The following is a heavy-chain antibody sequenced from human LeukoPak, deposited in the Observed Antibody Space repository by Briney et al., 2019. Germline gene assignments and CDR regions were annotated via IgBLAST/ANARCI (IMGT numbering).Heavy chain of an antibody. CDR2: INHSGST. D-gene: IGHD3-10*01. Sequence: SETLSLTCAVYDGSFSGYYWSWIRQPPGKGLEWIGEINHSGSTNYNPSLKSRVTISVDTSKNQFSLKLSSVTAADTAVYYCARRYGSGSSGTFDYWGQGTLVTVSS. J-gene: IGHJ4*02. CDR3: ARRYGSGSSGTFDY. CDR1: DGSFSGYY. V-gene: IGHV4-34*01.